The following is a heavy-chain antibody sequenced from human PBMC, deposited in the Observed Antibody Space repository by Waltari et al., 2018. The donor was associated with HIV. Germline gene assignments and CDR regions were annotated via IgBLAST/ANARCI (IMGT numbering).Heavy chain of an antibody. D-gene: IGHD2-21*01. Sequence: QVQLQESGPRLLKPSETLSLTCRVSGASVTSPYWPWVRLSAAKGPEWLGRFDGVGKTVYNPSLKSRLIISIDPSKNEVSLKLTSMTVADTAVYYCAKVSYFKSLWFDYYGLDVWGQGATVTVSS. CDR1: GASVTSPY. CDR2: FDGVGKT. V-gene: IGHV4-4*07. CDR3: AKVSYFKSLWFDYYGLDV. J-gene: IGHJ6*02.